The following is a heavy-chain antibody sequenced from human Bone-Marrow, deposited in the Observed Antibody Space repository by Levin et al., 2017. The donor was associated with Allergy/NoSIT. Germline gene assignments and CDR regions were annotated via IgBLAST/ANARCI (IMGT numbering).Heavy chain of an antibody. CDR2: ISGYNGNT. V-gene: IGHV1-18*01. CDR1: GYTFTDFG. Sequence: GESLKISCKTSGYTFTDFGISWVRQAPGQGLEWMGWISGYNGNTKYGQKVQGRVTMTTDTSTSTAYMELRGLTSDDTAVYYCTRDCTGGSCYPLFWGQGTLVTVSS. CDR3: TRDCTGGSCYPLF. D-gene: IGHD2-15*01. J-gene: IGHJ4*02.